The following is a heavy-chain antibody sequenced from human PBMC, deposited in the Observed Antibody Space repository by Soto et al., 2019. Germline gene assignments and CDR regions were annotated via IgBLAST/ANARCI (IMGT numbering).Heavy chain of an antibody. CDR1: GYSFTSYW. CDR2: IYPGDSDT. CDR3: ARTHTAMVTYYYGMDV. V-gene: IGHV5-51*01. J-gene: IGHJ6*02. Sequence: GESLKISCKGSGYSFTSYWIGWVRQMPGKGLEWMGIIYPGDSDTRYSPSFQGQVTISADKSISTAYLQWSSLKASDTAMYYCARTHTAMVTYYYGMDVWGQGTTVTVSS. D-gene: IGHD5-18*01.